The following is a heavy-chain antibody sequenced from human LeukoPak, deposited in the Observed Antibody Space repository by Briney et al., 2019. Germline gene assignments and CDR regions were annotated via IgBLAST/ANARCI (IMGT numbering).Heavy chain of an antibody. Sequence: PGGSLRLSCAASGFTVSSNYMSWVRQAPGRGLEWVSVIYSGGSTYYADSVKGRFTISRDNSKNSLFLHMNSLTAGDAAVNYCARGTVTMVDYWGQGTLVTVSS. D-gene: IGHD3-10*01. J-gene: IGHJ4*02. V-gene: IGHV3-66*01. CDR3: ARGTVTMVDY. CDR1: GFTVSSNY. CDR2: IYSGGST.